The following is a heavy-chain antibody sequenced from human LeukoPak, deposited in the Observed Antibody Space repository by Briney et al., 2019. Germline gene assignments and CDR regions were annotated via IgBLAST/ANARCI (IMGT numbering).Heavy chain of an antibody. CDR3: ASRYCTSTNCYAFDI. Sequence: PGGSLRLSCAASGFTFSSYSMNWVRQAPGKGLEWVPSISSDSNYIFYADSVQGRFTISRDNAENSLFLQMNSLRAEDTAVYYCASRYCTSTNCYAFDIWGQGAVVTVSS. J-gene: IGHJ3*02. CDR2: ISSDSNYI. CDR1: GFTFSSYS. V-gene: IGHV3-21*01. D-gene: IGHD2-2*01.